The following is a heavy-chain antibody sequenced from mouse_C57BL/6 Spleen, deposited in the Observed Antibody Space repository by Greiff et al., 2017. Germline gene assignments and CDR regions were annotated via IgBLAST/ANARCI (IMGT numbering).Heavy chain of an antibody. CDR3: ARLMVTTSWYFDV. D-gene: IGHD2-2*01. CDR1: GFTFSDYG. V-gene: IGHV5-15*01. CDR2: ISNLAYSI. J-gene: IGHJ1*03. Sequence: EVMLVESGGGLVQPGGSLKLSCAASGFTFSDYGMAWVRQAPRKGPEWVAFISNLAYSIYYADTVTGRFTISRENAKNTLYLEMSSLRSEDTAMYYCARLMVTTSWYFDVWGTGTTVTVSS.